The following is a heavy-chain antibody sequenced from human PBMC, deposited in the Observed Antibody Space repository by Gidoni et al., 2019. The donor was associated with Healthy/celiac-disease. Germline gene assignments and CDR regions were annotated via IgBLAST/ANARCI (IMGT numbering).Heavy chain of an antibody. Sequence: EVQLVESGVGLVQPGGSLRLSCAASGFPFISYLTSWVRQAPGTGLEWVANIKQEGSEKYYVDSVKGRFTISRDNDKNSLYLQMNSLRAEDTAVYYCARGMEYSYGYTDDGYFDYWGQGTLVTVSS. J-gene: IGHJ4*02. CDR3: ARGMEYSYGYTDDGYFDY. D-gene: IGHD5-18*01. CDR1: GFPFISYL. CDR2: IKQEGSEK. V-gene: IGHV3-7*03.